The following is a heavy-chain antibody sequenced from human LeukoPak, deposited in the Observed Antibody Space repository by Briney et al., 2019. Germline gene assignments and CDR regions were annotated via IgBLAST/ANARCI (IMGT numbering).Heavy chain of an antibody. J-gene: IGHJ4*02. Sequence: SETLSLTCAVYGGSFSGYYWSWIRQPPGKGLEWIGEINHSGSTNYNPSLKSRVTISVDTSKNQFSLKLSSVTAADTAVYYCARGRLRSSSWPPRAIRTYYFDYWGQGALVTVSS. CDR2: INHSGST. V-gene: IGHV4-34*01. CDR1: GGSFSGYY. D-gene: IGHD6-13*01. CDR3: ARGRLRSSSWPPRAIRTYYFDY.